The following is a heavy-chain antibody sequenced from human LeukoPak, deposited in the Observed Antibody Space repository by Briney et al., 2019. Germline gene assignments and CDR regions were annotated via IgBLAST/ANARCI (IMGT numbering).Heavy chain of an antibody. CDR2: GSN. J-gene: IGHJ4*02. Sequence: GSNNYNPSLKSRVTISVDTSKNQFSLKLSSVTAADTAVYYCARAIGSGYDYNSDYFDYWGQGTLVTVSS. CDR3: ARAIGSGYDYNSDYFDY. V-gene: IGHV4-34*01. D-gene: IGHD5-12*01.